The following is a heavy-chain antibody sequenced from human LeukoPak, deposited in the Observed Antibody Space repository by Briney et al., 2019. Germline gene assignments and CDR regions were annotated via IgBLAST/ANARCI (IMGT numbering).Heavy chain of an antibody. D-gene: IGHD2-2*01. CDR3: AKAALRYQLPSSLDY. J-gene: IGHJ4*02. V-gene: IGHV3-23*01. Sequence: PGGSLRLSCAASGFTFSSYAMSWVRQAPGKGLEWVSTISYSGGSTYYADSVKGRFTISRDNSKNTLYLQMNSLRAEDTAIYYCAKAALRYQLPSSLDYWGQGTLVTVSS. CDR2: ISYSGGST. CDR1: GFTFSSYA.